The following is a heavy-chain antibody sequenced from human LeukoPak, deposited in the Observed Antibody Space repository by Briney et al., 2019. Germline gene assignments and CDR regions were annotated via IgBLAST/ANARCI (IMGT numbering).Heavy chain of an antibody. CDR1: GGSISSDY. CDR3: ARDSDSDILTGYYFAGGFDY. J-gene: IGHJ4*02. D-gene: IGHD3-9*01. CDR2: IYTRGST. Sequence: SETLSLTCTVYGGSISSDYWSWIRQPPGKGLEWIGRIYTRGSTNYNPSLKRRVTMSVDKSKNQFALKLRPMAAADTGVNYCARDSDSDILTGYYFAGGFDYWGQGTLVTVSS. V-gene: IGHV4-4*07.